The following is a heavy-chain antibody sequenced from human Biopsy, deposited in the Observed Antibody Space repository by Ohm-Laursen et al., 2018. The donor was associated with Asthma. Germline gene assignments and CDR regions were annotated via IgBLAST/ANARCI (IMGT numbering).Heavy chain of an antibody. J-gene: IGHJ4*02. CDR3: ARDGPELPTELDY. D-gene: IGHD1-14*01. V-gene: IGHV3-7*01. CDR2: IKHDGTEK. Sequence: SLRLSCAASGFTFGDYWMSWVRQVPGKGLEWVANIKHDGTEKNHVDSLKGRFTISRDNAKNSLYLQMNNLRAEDTAVYYCARDGPELPTELDYWGPGTLVTVSS. CDR1: GFTFGDYW.